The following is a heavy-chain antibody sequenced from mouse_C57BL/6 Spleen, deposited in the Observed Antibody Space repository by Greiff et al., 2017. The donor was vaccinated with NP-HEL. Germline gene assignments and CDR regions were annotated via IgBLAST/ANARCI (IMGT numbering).Heavy chain of an antibody. CDR1: GYTFTSYW. CDR3: ASSAYYSNYGFAY. D-gene: IGHD2-5*01. V-gene: IGHV1-69*01. J-gene: IGHJ3*01. Sequence: QVQLQQPGAELVMPGASVKLSCKASGYTFTSYWMHWVKQRPGQGLEWIGEIDPSDSYTNYNQKFKGKSTLTVDKSSSTAYMQLSSLTSEDSAVYYGASSAYYSNYGFAYWGQGTLVTVSA. CDR2: IDPSDSYT.